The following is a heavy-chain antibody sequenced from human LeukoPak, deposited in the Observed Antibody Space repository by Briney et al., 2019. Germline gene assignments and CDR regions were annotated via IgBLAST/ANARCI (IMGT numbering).Heavy chain of an antibody. Sequence: GGSLRLSCTASGFTFSSYAMSWVRQAPGKGLEWVSSISDTGDSTYYADSVKGRFTISRDNAKNSLYLQMNSLRAEDTAVYYCATSRGSWPDYFDYWGQGTLVTVSS. CDR1: GFTFSSYA. CDR3: ATSRGSWPDYFDY. V-gene: IGHV3-23*01. J-gene: IGHJ4*02. CDR2: ISDTGDST. D-gene: IGHD6-13*01.